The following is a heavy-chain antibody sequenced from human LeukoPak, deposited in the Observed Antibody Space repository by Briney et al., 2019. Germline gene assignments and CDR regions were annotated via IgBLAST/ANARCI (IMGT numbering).Heavy chain of an antibody. J-gene: IGHJ4*02. CDR1: GFTFGDYA. CDR2: IRSKAYGGTT. D-gene: IGHD2-21*01. Sequence: GGSLRLSCTASGFTFGDYAMSWVRQAPGKGLEWVGFIRSKAYGGTTEYAASVKGRITISRDDSKSIAYLQMNSLKTEDTAVYYCTRRYCDTALNWGQGTLVTVSS. V-gene: IGHV3-49*04. CDR3: TRRYCDTALN.